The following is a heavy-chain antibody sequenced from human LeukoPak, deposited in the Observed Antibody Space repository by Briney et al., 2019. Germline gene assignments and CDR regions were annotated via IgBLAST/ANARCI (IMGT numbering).Heavy chain of an antibody. J-gene: IGHJ4*02. Sequence: ASVKVSCKASGYTFTSYYIHLVRQAPGQGLEWMGIINPSGGSTSYAQKFRDRLTMTRDTSTSTLYMELSSLRSEDTAVYYCAREPPPSYSGGREYYFDYWGQGTLVTVSS. CDR2: INPSGGST. CDR3: AREPPPSYSGGREYYFDY. V-gene: IGHV1-46*01. CDR1: GYTFTSYY. D-gene: IGHD1-26*01.